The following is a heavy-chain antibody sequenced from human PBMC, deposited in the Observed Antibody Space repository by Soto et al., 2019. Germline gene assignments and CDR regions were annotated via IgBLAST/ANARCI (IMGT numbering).Heavy chain of an antibody. D-gene: IGHD3-16*01. Sequence: GGSLRLSCAASGFTISTNYMTWVRQAPGKGLEWVSLIDSGGDTYYADSVKGRFTVSRDNSKNTLYLQMNSLSADDTAVYNCARGGSLYYYYGIEVWGQGTTVTVS. CDR2: IDSGGDT. J-gene: IGHJ6*02. CDR1: GFTISTNY. V-gene: IGHV3-53*01. CDR3: ARGGSLYYYYGIEV.